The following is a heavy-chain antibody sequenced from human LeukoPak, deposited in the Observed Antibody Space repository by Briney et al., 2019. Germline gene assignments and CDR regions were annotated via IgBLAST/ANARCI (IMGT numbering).Heavy chain of an antibody. D-gene: IGHD6-13*01. Sequence: GGSLRLSCAASGFTFSGYSMNWVRQGPGKGLEWVSSISSSSRYIYYADSVKGRFTISRDNAKNSLYLQMNSLRAEDTAVYYCAGPRAGYSSSWYGGGFGYWGQGTLVTVSS. CDR3: AGPRAGYSSSWYGGGFGY. V-gene: IGHV3-21*01. J-gene: IGHJ4*02. CDR1: GFTFSGYS. CDR2: ISSSSRYI.